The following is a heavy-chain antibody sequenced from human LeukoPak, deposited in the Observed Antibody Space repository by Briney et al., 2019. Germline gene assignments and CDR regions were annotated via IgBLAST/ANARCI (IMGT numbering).Heavy chain of an antibody. CDR3: ARDRVTIFGVVTNWFDP. D-gene: IGHD3-3*01. J-gene: IGHJ5*02. CDR1: GGTFSSYA. Sequence: SVKVSCKASGGTFSSYAISWVRQAPGQGLEWMGRIIPILGIVNYAQKFQGRVTITADKSTSTAYMELSSLRSEDTAVYYCARDRVTIFGVVTNWFDPWGQGTLVTVSS. CDR2: IIPILGIV. V-gene: IGHV1-69*04.